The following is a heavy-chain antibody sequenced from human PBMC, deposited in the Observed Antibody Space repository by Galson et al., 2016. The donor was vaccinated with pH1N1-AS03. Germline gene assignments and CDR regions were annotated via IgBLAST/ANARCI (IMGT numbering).Heavy chain of an antibody. J-gene: IGHJ4*02. V-gene: IGHV1-69*02. D-gene: IGHD3-10*01. CDR1: GDTFSSYT. CDR2: FIPILGQS. Sequence: SVKVSCKASGDTFSSYTIHWVRQAPGQRLEWVGRFIPILGQSNFAHNFQGRVTIIAYKSTNTVYMTLNNLISEDTAIYYCARSYGSGVAHFDFWGQGTLVTVSS. CDR3: ARSYGSGVAHFDF.